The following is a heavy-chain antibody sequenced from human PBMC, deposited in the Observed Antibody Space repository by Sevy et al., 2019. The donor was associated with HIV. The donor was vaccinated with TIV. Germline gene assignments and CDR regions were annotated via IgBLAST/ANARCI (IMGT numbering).Heavy chain of an antibody. Sequence: GGSLRLSCAASGFTFSSYSMNWVRQAPGKGLEWVSCISSSSTIYYADSVKGRFTISRDNAKNSLYLQMNSLRDEDTAVYYCASSITMIVVGPLFFWGQGTLVTVSS. V-gene: IGHV3-48*02. CDR3: ASSITMIVVGPLFF. CDR1: GFTFSSYS. J-gene: IGHJ4*02. D-gene: IGHD3-22*01. CDR2: ISSSSTI.